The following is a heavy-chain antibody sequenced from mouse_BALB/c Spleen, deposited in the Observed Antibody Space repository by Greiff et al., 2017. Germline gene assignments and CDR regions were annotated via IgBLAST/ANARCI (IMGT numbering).Heavy chain of an antibody. CDR1: GFTFSSYG. V-gene: IGHV5-6-3*01. Sequence: EVQLVESGGGLVQPGGSLKLSCAASGFTFSSYGMSRVRQTPDKRLELVATINSNGGSTYYPDSVKGRFTISRDNAKNTLYLQMSSLKSEDTAMYYCARGNYVGYFDYWGQGTTLTVSS. CDR3: ARGNYVGYFDY. CDR2: INSNGGST. J-gene: IGHJ2*01. D-gene: IGHD1-1*02.